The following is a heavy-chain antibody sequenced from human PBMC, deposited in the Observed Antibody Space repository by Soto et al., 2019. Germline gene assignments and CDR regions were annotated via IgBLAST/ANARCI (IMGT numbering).Heavy chain of an antibody. CDR3: IWESKFYSAWR. CDR1: GLTFSDAW. CDR2: IKSKAGSATP. Sequence: VQVVESGGGLVKPGGSLRLSCTVSGLTFSDAWLNWDRQAPGKGLEWVGRIKSKAGSATPDYAAPVKGRFTISRDDSQGRLYLQMNSLQTDDTAVYYCIWESKFYSAWRWGQGTLVTVST. D-gene: IGHD1-26*01. J-gene: IGHJ4*02. V-gene: IGHV3-15*07.